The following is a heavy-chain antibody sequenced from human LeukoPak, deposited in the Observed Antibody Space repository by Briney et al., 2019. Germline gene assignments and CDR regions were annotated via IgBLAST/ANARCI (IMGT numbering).Heavy chain of an antibody. CDR2: IRGSGDNT. CDR1: GFTFSSYA. V-gene: IGHV3-23*01. D-gene: IGHD6-13*01. CDR3: AKGKGASSWYYFDF. Sequence: GGSLRLSCAASGFTFSSYAVSWVRQAPGKGLEWVSTIRGSGDNTYYADPVKGRFTISRDNSKNTLFLQMNSLRAEDTAVYYCAKGKGASSWYYFDFWGQGTLVTVSS. J-gene: IGHJ4*02.